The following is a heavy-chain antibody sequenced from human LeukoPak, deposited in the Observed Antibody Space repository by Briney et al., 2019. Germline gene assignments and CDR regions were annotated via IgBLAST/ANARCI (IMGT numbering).Heavy chain of an antibody. CDR2: ISSSGDST. Sequence: PGGSLRLSCAASGFILSTYTMNWVRQAPGKGLEWVSSISSSGDSTYYADSVKGRFTISRDNSKNTLYLQVSGLRAEDTAVYYCAKAAVYHDSCPDSWGQGTLVTVSS. D-gene: IGHD5/OR15-5a*01. J-gene: IGHJ4*02. V-gene: IGHV3-23*01. CDR3: AKAAVYHDSCPDS. CDR1: GFILSTYT.